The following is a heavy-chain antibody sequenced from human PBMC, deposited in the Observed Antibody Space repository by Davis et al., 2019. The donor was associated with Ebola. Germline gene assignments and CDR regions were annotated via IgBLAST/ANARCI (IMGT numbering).Heavy chain of an antibody. Sequence: GESLKISCKGSGYSFTSYWIGWVRQMPGKGLEWMGIIYPGDSDTRYSPSFQGQVTISADKSISTAYLQWSSLKASDTAMYYCARLGGPICSSTSCPNAWFDPWGQGTLVTVSS. V-gene: IGHV5-51*01. CDR1: GYSFTSYW. CDR3: ARLGGPICSSTSCPNAWFDP. D-gene: IGHD2-2*01. J-gene: IGHJ5*02. CDR2: IYPGDSDT.